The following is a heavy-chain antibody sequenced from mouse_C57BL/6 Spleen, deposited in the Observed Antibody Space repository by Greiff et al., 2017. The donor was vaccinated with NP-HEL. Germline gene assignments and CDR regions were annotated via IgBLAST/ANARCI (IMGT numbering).Heavy chain of an antibody. Sequence: VQLQQSGPELVKPGASVKMSCKASGYTFTDYNMHWVKQSHGKSLEWIGYINPNNGGTSYNQKFKGKATLTVNKSSSTAYMELRSLTSEDSAVYYCARSHYYGGYAMDYWGQGTSVTVSS. CDR2: INPNNGGT. D-gene: IGHD1-2*01. J-gene: IGHJ4*01. CDR3: ARSHYYGGYAMDY. V-gene: IGHV1-22*01. CDR1: GYTFTDYN.